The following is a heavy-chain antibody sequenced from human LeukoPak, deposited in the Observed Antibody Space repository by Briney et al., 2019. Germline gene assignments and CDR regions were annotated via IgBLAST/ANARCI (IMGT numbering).Heavy chain of an antibody. CDR2: IYTSGST. CDR3: ARGYYDSSGYLDY. J-gene: IGHJ4*02. Sequence: PSQTLSLTCTVSGGSISSGSYYWRWIRQPAGTGLEWIGRIYTSGSTNYNPSLKSRVTISVDTSKNQFSLKLSSVTAADTAVYYCARGYYDSSGYLDYWGQGTLVTVSS. V-gene: IGHV4-61*02. CDR1: GGSISSGSYY. D-gene: IGHD3-22*01.